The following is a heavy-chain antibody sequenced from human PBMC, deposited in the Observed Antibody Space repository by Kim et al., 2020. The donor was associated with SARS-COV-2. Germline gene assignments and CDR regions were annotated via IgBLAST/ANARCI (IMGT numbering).Heavy chain of an antibody. CDR2: INHSGST. J-gene: IGHJ4*02. V-gene: IGHV4-34*01. D-gene: IGHD5-12*01. Sequence: SETLSLTCAVYGGSFSGYYWSWIRQPPGKGLEWIGEINHSGSTNYNPSLKSRVTISVDTSKNQFSLKLSSVTAADTAVYYCARAMVATANFDYWGQVTLVTVSS. CDR1: GGSFSGYY. CDR3: ARAMVATANFDY.